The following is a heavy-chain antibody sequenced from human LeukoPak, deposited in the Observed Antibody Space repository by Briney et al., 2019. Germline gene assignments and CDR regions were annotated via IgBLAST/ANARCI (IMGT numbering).Heavy chain of an antibody. Sequence: PQASVKVSCKASGYTFTGYYMHWVRQAPGQGLEWMGWINPNSGGTNYAQKFQGRVTMTRDTSISTAYMELSRLRSDDTAVYYCARDRGSSGPDAFDIWGQGTMVTVSS. CDR3: ARDRGSSGPDAFDI. D-gene: IGHD3-22*01. CDR1: GYTFTGYY. V-gene: IGHV1-2*02. CDR2: INPNSGGT. J-gene: IGHJ3*02.